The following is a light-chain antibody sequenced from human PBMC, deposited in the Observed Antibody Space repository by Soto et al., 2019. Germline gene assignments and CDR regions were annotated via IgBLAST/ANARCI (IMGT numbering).Light chain of an antibody. CDR1: QNVRSNE. Sequence: EIVLTQSPGTLSLSPGERATLSCRASQNVRSNELAWYQQKPGQAPRLLIYGASSRATAIPDRVSGSGSGKDFTLTISRLEPGDFAVYYCQQYCSSPRAFGGGTKVEFK. J-gene: IGKJ4*02. CDR3: QQYCSSPRA. V-gene: IGKV3-20*01. CDR2: GAS.